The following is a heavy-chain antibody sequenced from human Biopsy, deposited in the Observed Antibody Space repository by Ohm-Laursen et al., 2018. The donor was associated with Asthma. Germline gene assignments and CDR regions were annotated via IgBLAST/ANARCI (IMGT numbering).Heavy chain of an antibody. J-gene: IGHJ5*02. CDR1: GFSLRTPGVG. D-gene: IGHD3-9*01. CDR2: IYWDDYN. V-gene: IGHV2-5*02. Sequence: TQTLTLTRSFSGFSLRTPGVGVGWIRQSPGKALEWLALIYWDDYNLFKPSLKRRLTITKDPSKNQVVLTMTKMDPVDSGTYYCALSQDSGFDDHSPSWFDPWGQGTLSPSPQ. CDR3: ALSQDSGFDDHSPSWFDP.